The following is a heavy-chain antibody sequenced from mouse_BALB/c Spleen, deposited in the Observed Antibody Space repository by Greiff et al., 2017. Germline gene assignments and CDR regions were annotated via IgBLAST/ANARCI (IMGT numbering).Heavy chain of an antibody. CDR3: ARGFITTVVHDY. CDR2: ISSGGST. CDR1: GFTFSSYA. J-gene: IGHJ2*01. D-gene: IGHD1-1*01. Sequence: DVMLVESGGGLVKPGGSLKLSCAASGFTFSSYAMSWVRQTPEKRLEWVASISSGGSTYYPDSVKGRFTISRDNARNILYLQMSSLRSEDTAMYYCARGFITTVVHDYWGQGTTLTVSS. V-gene: IGHV5-6-5*01.